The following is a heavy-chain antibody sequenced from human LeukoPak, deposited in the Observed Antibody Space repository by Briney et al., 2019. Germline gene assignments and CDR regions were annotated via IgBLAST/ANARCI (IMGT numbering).Heavy chain of an antibody. J-gene: IGHJ4*02. CDR2: IIGSGGST. CDR1: GFTFSSYA. V-gene: IGHV3-23*01. CDR3: AKPLGDYGDYEVFDY. Sequence: GGSLRLSCAASGFTFSSYAMSWVRQAPGKGLEWVSAIIGSGGSTYYADSVKGRFTISRDNSKNTLYLQMNSLRAEDTAVYYCAKPLGDYGDYEVFDYWGQGTLVTVSS. D-gene: IGHD4-17*01.